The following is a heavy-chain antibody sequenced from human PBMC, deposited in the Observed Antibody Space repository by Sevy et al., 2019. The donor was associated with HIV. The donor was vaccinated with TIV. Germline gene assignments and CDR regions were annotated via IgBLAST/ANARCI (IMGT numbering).Heavy chain of an antibody. D-gene: IGHD3-22*01. CDR3: ARLPYYENIYYYGMDV. CDR2: VIPIFGTA. J-gene: IGHJ6*02. Sequence: ASVKVSCKASGGTFSTYAISWVRQAPGQGLEWMGGVIPIFGTANYAQKFQGRVTITADESTSTAYMELSSLRSEDTAVYYCARLPYYENIYYYGMDVWGQGTTVTVSS. V-gene: IGHV1-69*13. CDR1: GGTFSTYA.